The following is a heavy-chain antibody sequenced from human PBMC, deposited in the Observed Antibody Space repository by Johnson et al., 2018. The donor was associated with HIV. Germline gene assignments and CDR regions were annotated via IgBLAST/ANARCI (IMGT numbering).Heavy chain of an antibody. D-gene: IGHD6-13*01. Sequence: QVQLVESGGGVMQPGKSLRLSCEASGFTFRSYAMHWVRQAPGKGLEWVAVITYDGRNTYYTDSVKGRFIISRDNSKNMTNLQMNGLSDEDTADYYCVSGAAAAPDAFDIWGQGTMVTVSS. V-gene: IGHV3-30*04. J-gene: IGHJ3*02. CDR3: VSGAAAAPDAFDI. CDR1: GFTFRSYA. CDR2: ITYDGRNT.